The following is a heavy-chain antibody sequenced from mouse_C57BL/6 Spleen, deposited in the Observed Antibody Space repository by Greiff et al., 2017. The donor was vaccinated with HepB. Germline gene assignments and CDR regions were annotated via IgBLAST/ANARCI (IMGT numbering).Heavy chain of an antibody. V-gene: IGHV1-55*01. J-gene: IGHJ2*01. CDR1: GYTFTSYW. D-gene: IGHD1-1*01. CDR2: IYPGSGST. CDR3: ARGYYGNIHYFDY. Sequence: VQLQQPGAELVKPGASVKMSCKASGYTFTSYWITWVKQRPGQGLEWIGDIYPGSGSTNYNEKFKSKATLTVDTSASPAYMQLSSRTSEDSAVYYCARGYYGNIHYFDYWGQGTTLTVSS.